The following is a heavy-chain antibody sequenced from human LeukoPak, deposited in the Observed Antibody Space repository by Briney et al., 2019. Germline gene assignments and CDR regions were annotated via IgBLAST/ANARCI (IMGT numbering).Heavy chain of an antibody. CDR1: GFTFSSYS. CDR3: ARVGYYDSSGYYQIDY. D-gene: IGHD3-22*01. CDR2: ISSSSSYI. V-gene: IGHV3-21*01. Sequence: GGSLRLSCAASGFTFSSYSMNWVRRAPGKGLEWVSSISSSSSYIYYADSVKGRFTISRDNAKNSLYLQMNSLRAEDTAVYYCARVGYYDSSGYYQIDYWGQGTLVTVSS. J-gene: IGHJ4*02.